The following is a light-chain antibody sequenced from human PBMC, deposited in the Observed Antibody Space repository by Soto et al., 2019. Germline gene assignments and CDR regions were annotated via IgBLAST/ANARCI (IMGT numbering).Light chain of an antibody. V-gene: IGKV3-15*01. CDR3: QQYNNWAPWT. CDR2: GAS. J-gene: IGKJ1*01. CDR1: QSVSSN. Sequence: EIVMTQSPATLSVSPGERATLSCRASQSVSSNLAWYHQKTGQAPRLLIDGASTRATGIPARFSGSGSGTEFTITMSSLQSEDFAVYYCQQYNNWAPWTFGQGIKVEI.